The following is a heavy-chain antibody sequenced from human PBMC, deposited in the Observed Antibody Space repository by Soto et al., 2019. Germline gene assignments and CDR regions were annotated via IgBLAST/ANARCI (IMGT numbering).Heavy chain of an antibody. CDR3: ASFSKVYYYYGMDV. V-gene: IGHV1-3*01. Sequence: GASVTVSCKAPGGTFTSYAISWVRQAPGQRLEWMGWINAGNGKTEYSQKFQGRVTITRDTSASTAYMELSSLRSEDTAVYYCASFSKVYYYYGMDVWGQGTTVTVSS. CDR2: INAGNGKT. J-gene: IGHJ6*02. CDR1: GGTFTSYA.